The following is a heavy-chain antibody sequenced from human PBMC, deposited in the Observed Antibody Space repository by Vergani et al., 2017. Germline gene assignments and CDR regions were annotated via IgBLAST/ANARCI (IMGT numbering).Heavy chain of an antibody. CDR1: GFTFSSYA. D-gene: IGHD1-26*01. Sequence: EVQLLESGGGLVQPGGSLRLSCAASGFTFSSYAMSWVRQAPGKGLEWVSAISGSGGSTNYADSVKGRFTISRDNAKNSLYLQMNSLRAEDTAVYYCARGWELPAGGGFDPWGQGTLVTVSS. CDR2: ISGSGGST. J-gene: IGHJ5*02. V-gene: IGHV3-23*01. CDR3: ARGWELPAGGGFDP.